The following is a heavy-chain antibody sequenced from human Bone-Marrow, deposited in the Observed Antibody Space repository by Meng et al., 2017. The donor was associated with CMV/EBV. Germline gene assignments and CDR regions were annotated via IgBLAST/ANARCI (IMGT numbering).Heavy chain of an antibody. J-gene: IGHJ5*02. V-gene: IGHV3-13*01. Sequence: GESLKISCAASGFTFSSYDMHWVRQATGKGLEWVSAIGTAGDTYYPGSVKGRFTISRENAKNSLYLQMNSLRAGDTAVYYCARGRKEIVVVPASCWFDPWGQGTLVIVSS. CDR2: IGTAGDT. CDR1: GFTFSSYD. D-gene: IGHD2-2*01. CDR3: ARGRKEIVVVPASCWFDP.